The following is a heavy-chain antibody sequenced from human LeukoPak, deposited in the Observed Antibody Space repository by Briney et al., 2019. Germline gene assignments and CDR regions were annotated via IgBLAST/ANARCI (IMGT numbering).Heavy chain of an antibody. CDR1: GFTVSSNY. CDR3: AKVHYYDSIGYYYYYYAMDV. D-gene: IGHD3-22*01. CDR2: IYSGGST. Sequence: GGSLRLSCAASGFTVSSNYMSWVRQAPGKGLEWVSVIYSGGSTYYADSVKGRFTISRDNSKNTLYLQMNSLRAEDTAVYYCAKVHYYDSIGYYYYYYAMDVWGQGTTVTVSS. V-gene: IGHV3-53*01. J-gene: IGHJ6*02.